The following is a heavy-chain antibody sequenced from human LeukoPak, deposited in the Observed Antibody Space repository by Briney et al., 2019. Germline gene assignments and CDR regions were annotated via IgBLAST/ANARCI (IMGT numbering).Heavy chain of an antibody. V-gene: IGHV3-66*03. CDR3: ARDRAANQDWVEFDP. D-gene: IGHD3/OR15-3a*01. Sequence: RGSLGLSCAVSGFRVSDYYTGWVRQAPGEGLEWVGLIRDSGEAFYADFARGRFAISRDESENTLYLQMNSLRVEDTAVYFCARDRAANQDWVEFDPWGQGTSVIVSS. CDR2: IRDSGEA. CDR1: GFRVSDYY. J-gene: IGHJ5*02.